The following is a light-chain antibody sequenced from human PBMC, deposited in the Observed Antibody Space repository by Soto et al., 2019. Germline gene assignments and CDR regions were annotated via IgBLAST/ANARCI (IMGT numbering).Light chain of an antibody. CDR3: SSYTSSSTLV. J-gene: IGLJ1*01. CDR2: EVS. CDR1: SSDVGGYNY. Sequence: QSVPTQPASVSGSPGQSITTSCTGTSSDVGGYNYVSWYQQHPGKAPKLMIYEVSNRPSGVSNRFSGSKSGNTVSLTISGLQAEDEADYYCSSYTSSSTLVFGTGTKLTVL. V-gene: IGLV2-14*01.